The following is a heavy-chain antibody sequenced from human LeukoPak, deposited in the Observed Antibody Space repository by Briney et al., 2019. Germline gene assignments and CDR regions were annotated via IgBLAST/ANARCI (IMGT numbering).Heavy chain of an antibody. CDR3: ARRNPGAGYFDY. D-gene: IGHD6-13*01. Sequence: SETLSLTCTVSGGSISSNTYYWGWIRQPPGKGLEWIGSIYYSGGTYYNPSLKSRVTISVDRSKNQFSMNLSSVTAADTAVYYCARRNPGAGYFDYWGQGTLATVSS. CDR2: IYYSGGT. J-gene: IGHJ4*02. CDR1: GGSISSNTYY. V-gene: IGHV4-39*07.